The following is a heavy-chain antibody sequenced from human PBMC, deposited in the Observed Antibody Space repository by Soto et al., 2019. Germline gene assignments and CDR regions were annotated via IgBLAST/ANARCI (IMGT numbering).Heavy chain of an antibody. V-gene: IGHV3-15*07. CDR2: IKSKTDGGTT. CDR1: GFTFSNAW. D-gene: IGHD4-4*01. J-gene: IGHJ5*02. Sequence: EVQLVESGGGLVKPGGSLRLSCAASGFTFSNAWMNWVRQAPGKGLEWVGRIKSKTDGGTTDYAAPVKGRFTISRDDSKNTLYLQMNSLKTEDTAVYYCTTDQHSNYVYNWIDPWGQGTLVTVSS. CDR3: TTDQHSNYVYNWIDP.